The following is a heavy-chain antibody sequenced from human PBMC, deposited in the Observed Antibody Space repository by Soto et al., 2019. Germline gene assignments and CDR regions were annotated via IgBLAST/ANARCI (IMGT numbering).Heavy chain of an antibody. J-gene: IGHJ4*02. CDR1: GFSFSTYN. D-gene: IGHD6-19*01. CDR3: ARAIAVGSTSLDY. CDR2: ISSRSSTI. V-gene: IGHV3-48*02. Sequence: GGSLRLSCAASGFSFSTYNMNWVRQAPGRGLEWVSYISSRSSTIYHADSVKGRFTISRDNAKNSLYLQMDSLRDEDTAVYFCARAIAVGSTSLDYWGLGTRVTVSS.